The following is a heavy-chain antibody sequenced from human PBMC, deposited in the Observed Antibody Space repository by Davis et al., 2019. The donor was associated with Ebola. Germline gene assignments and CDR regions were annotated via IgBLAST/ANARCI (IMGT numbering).Heavy chain of an antibody. CDR2: INPITGGT. Sequence: ASAKVSCKASGYRFTSYYMHWVRQAPGQGLEWMGIINPITGGTSYAQNLQVRVNLTRDTSTSTVDMELSSLRSEDTAVYYCTREGGRYYDSSGYVFDIWGQGTMVKVSS. CDR3: TREGGRYYDSSGYVFDI. J-gene: IGHJ3*02. V-gene: IGHV1-46*01. D-gene: IGHD3-22*01. CDR1: GYRFTSYY.